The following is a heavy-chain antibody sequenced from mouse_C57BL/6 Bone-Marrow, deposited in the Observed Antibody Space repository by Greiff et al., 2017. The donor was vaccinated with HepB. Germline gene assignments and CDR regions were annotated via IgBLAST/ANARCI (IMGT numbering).Heavy chain of an antibody. V-gene: IGHV1-50*01. CDR3: ARRASVLSWFAY. CDR1: GYTFTSYW. Sequence: QVQLQQPGAEFVKPGASVKLSCTASGYTFTSYWMQWVKQRPGQGLEWIGEIDPSDSYINYNQKFKGKATLPVDTSSSTAYMQLSSLTSEDSAVYYCARRASVLSWFAYGGQGTRVTVSA. J-gene: IGHJ3*01. D-gene: IGHD3-1*01. CDR2: IDPSDSYI.